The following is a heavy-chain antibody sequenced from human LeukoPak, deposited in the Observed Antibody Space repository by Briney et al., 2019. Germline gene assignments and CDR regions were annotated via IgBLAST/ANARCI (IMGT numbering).Heavy chain of an antibody. V-gene: IGHV3-7*01. CDR3: GGFGYEAAVDL. CDR2: INPTGRET. Sequence: GGSLRLSCAASGFTFSTYWMTWVRQAPGQGPEWLANINPTGRETFYVDPVKGRFTISRDNAKNLLYLRMSSLRGEDTAVYYCGGFGYEAAVDLWGQGTLVTVSS. CDR1: GFTFSTYW. D-gene: IGHD6-13*01. J-gene: IGHJ4*02.